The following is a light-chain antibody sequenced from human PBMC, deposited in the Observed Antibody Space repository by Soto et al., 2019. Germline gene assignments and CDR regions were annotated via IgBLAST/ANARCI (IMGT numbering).Light chain of an antibody. CDR1: RSDIGGYNY. V-gene: IGLV2-14*01. CDR2: DVT. CDR3: TSFTSRSTMV. J-gene: IGLJ2*01. Sequence: QSVLTQPASVSGSLRQSITISCTGSRSDIGGYNYVSWYQHHPGKAPKLMIYDVTNRPSEVSNRFSGSKSGNTASLTISGLQAEDEVDYYCTSFTSRSTMVFGGGTKVTV.